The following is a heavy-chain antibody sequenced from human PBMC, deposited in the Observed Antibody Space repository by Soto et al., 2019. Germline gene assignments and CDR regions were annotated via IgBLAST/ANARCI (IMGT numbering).Heavy chain of an antibody. CDR3: ARIGAPDIVVVPAAIYYYYYGMDV. CDR1: GFTFSSYE. CDR2: ISSSGSTI. V-gene: IGHV3-48*03. D-gene: IGHD2-2*01. Sequence: EVQLVESGGGLVQPGGSLRLSCAASGFTFSSYEMNWVRQAPGKGLEWVSYISSSGSTIYYADSVKGRFTISRDKAKNSLYLQMNSLRADETAVYYCARIGAPDIVVVPAAIYYYYYGMDVWGQGTTVTVSS. J-gene: IGHJ6*02.